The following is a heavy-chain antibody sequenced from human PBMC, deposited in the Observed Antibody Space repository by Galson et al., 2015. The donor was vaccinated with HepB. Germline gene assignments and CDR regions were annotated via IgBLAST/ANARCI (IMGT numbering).Heavy chain of an antibody. D-gene: IGHD1-14*01. Sequence: SVKVSCKASGYTFTSYAIHWVRQAPGQRPEWMGWINGAYGNTKYSQKFQGRVTITWDTSASTAYMELRSLRSEDTAVFYCAREDGIINIDYWGQGTLVTVSS. CDR3: AREDGIINIDY. CDR1: GYTFTSYA. CDR2: INGAYGNT. J-gene: IGHJ4*02. V-gene: IGHV1-3*01.